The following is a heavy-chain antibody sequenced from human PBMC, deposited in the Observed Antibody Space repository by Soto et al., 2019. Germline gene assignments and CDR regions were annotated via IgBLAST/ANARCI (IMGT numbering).Heavy chain of an antibody. J-gene: IGHJ6*02. D-gene: IGHD2-2*02. CDR3: ARESPPAYCSSTSCHTPIYYYYGMDV. Sequence: PGGSLRLSCAASGFTFSSYAMHWVRQAPGKGLEWVAVISFDGSNKYYADSVKGRFTISRDNSKNTLYLQMNSLRAEDTAVYYCARESPPAYCSSTSCHTPIYYYYGMDVWGQGTMVTVSS. V-gene: IGHV3-30-3*01. CDR1: GFTFSSYA. CDR2: ISFDGSNK.